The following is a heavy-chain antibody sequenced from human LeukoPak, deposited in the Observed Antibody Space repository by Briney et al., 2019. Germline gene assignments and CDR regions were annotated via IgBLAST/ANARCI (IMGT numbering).Heavy chain of an antibody. V-gene: IGHV1-18*01. CDR3: ARVEIYGSGSYYNWFDP. CDR2: ISAYNGNT. J-gene: IGHJ5*02. Sequence: ASVKVSCKASGYTFTSYGISGVRQAPGQGLEWMGWISAYNGNTNYAQKLQGRVTMTTDTSTSTAYMELRSLRSDDTAVYYCARVEIYGSGSYYNWFDPWGQGTLVTVSS. CDR1: GYTFTSYG. D-gene: IGHD3-10*01.